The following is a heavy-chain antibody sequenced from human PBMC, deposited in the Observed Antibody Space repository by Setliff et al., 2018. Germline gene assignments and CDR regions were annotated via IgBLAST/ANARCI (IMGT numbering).Heavy chain of an antibody. CDR1: GGPINSDRYY. D-gene: IGHD1-26*01. J-gene: IGHJ4*02. CDR3: ARHPSSGSYYGGSIFYFDN. CDR2: IHYSENT. V-gene: IGHV4-39*01. Sequence: PSETLSLTCTVSGGPINSDRYYWGWIRQPPGQGLGWIASIHYSENTYYNPSLKTRVTISVDTSKNQFSLKLSFVTAADTAVYYCARHPSSGSYYGGSIFYFDNWGPGILVTVSS.